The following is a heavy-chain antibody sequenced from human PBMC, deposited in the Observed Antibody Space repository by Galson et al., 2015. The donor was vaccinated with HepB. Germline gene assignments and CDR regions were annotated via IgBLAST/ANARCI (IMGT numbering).Heavy chain of an antibody. V-gene: IGHV1-2*06. CDR2: INPNNGDT. CDR3: ARDLYYDILTGYYYSEDVHGAFDI. CDR1: GYTFTGYY. J-gene: IGHJ3*02. D-gene: IGHD3-9*01. Sequence: SVKVSCKASGYTFTGYYIHWVRQAPGQGLEWMGRINPNNGDTDYSQQFLVRVTMTRDTSITTAYMELSSLRSDDTAVYYCARDLYYDILTGYYYSEDVHGAFDIWGQGTMVTVSS.